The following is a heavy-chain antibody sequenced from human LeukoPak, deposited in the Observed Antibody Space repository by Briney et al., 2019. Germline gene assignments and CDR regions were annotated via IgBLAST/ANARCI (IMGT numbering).Heavy chain of an antibody. CDR2: ASYYVGKQ. V-gene: IGHV3-23*01. Sequence: PGGSLRLSCAASGFTFSDYAMSWVRQAPGKGLEWVSTASYYVGKQYHADTVSARFTVSRDNSRNTVSLQMRSLRVEDTGIYYCAKAGIGADGAGFLCEYWGQGTLVTVSS. J-gene: IGHJ4*02. CDR1: GFTFSDYA. CDR3: AKAGIGADGAGFLCEY. D-gene: IGHD1-1*01.